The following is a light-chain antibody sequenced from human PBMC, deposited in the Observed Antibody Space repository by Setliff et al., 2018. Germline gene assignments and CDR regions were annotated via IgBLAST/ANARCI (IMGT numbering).Light chain of an antibody. Sequence: QSALTQPASVSGSPGQSITISCTGTGSDVGTSKYVSWYQQHPGKAPKLIIYDVTTRLSGVSNRFSGSKSGNTASLTISGLQAEDEADYYCSIHRSRGDVFGTGTKGTVL. CDR2: DVT. J-gene: IGLJ1*01. CDR1: GSDVGTSKY. CDR3: SIHRSRGDV. V-gene: IGLV2-14*03.